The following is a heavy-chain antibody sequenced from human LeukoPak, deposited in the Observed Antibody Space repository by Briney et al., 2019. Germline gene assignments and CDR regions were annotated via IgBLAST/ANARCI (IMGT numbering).Heavy chain of an antibody. D-gene: IGHD3-22*01. V-gene: IGHV3-7*04. J-gene: IGHJ4*02. CDR1: GFAFSNYF. CDR2: IKKDGSEQ. CDR3: AGSSSGHDGSGYRPFDY. Sequence: GGSLRLSCEASGFAFSNYFMTWVRQAPGKGLEWVVNIKKDGSEQNYVDFVKGRFTISRDNAKNSLYLQMNSLRAEDTAVYYCAGSSSGHDGSGYRPFDYWGQGTLVTVSS.